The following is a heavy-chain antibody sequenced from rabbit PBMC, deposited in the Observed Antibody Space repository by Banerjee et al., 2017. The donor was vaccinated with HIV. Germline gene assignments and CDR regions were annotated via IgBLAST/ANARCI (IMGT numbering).Heavy chain of an antibody. CDR1: GFSFSNKYV. CDR3: ARDLAGVIGGNFDL. Sequence: QEQLKETGGGLVQPGGSLTLSCKASGFSFSNKYVMCWVRQAPGKGLEWIACIGAGSSGTTYYASWAKGRFTISKMPSTTVTLQMTSMTAADTATYFCARDLAGVIGGNFDLWGP. J-gene: IGHJ4*01. D-gene: IGHD4-1*01. V-gene: IGHV1S45*01. CDR2: IGAGSSGTT.